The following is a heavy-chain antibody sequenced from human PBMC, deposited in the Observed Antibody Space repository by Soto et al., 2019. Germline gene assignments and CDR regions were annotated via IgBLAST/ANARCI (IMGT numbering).Heavy chain of an antibody. V-gene: IGHV1-46*01. CDR1: GYTFTSYY. Sequence: VASVKVSCKASGYTFTSYYMHWVRQAPGQGLEWMGIINPSGGSTSYAQKFQGRVTMTRDTSTSTVYMELSSLRSEDTAVYYCARTPAYYYDSSGYTPGYWYFDLWGRGTLVTVSS. CDR3: ARTPAYYYDSSGYTPGYWYFDL. J-gene: IGHJ2*01. CDR2: INPSGGST. D-gene: IGHD3-22*01.